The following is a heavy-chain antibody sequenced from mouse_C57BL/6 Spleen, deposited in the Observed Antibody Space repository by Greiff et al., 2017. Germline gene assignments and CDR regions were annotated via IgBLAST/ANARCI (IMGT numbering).Heavy chain of an antibody. V-gene: IGHV5-17*01. CDR3: ARNDAGWYYALDY. Sequence: EVKLVESGGGLVKPGGSLKLSCAASGYTFSDYAMHWVRQAPGKGLEWVAYLSRGSSTIYYADTVKGRFTFSGDNAENTLFLQMTSLRSEDTAVYYCARNDAGWYYALDYWGQGTSVTVSS. CDR2: LSRGSSTI. CDR1: GYTFSDYA. D-gene: IGHD2-12*01. J-gene: IGHJ4*01.